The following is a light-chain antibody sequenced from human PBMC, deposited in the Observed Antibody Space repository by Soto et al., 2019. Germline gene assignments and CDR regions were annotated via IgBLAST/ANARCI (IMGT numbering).Light chain of an antibody. CDR2: GAS. CDR3: QQYGNSPWT. V-gene: IGKV3-20*01. CDR1: QSISSSY. J-gene: IGKJ1*01. Sequence: EILSTQSPGTPALSPGTRATLPCRASQSISSSYVAWYQQKPGQAPRLLIYGASSRATGIPDRFRGRGAGTDCTLIISRLEPEDFAVYDCQQYGNSPWTVGQGTKVEIK.